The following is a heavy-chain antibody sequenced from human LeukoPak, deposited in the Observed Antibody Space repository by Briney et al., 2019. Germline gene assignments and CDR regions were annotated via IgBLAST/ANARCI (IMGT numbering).Heavy chain of an antibody. J-gene: IGHJ4*02. V-gene: IGHV3-9*01. D-gene: IGHD6-13*01. CDR1: GFTFDDYA. CDR2: ISWNSGSI. CDR3: AKDRVTAAGYYFDY. Sequence: GGSLRLSCAASGFTFDDYAMHWVRHAPGKGLEWVSGISWNSGSIGYADSVKGRFTISRDNAKNSLYLQMNSLRAEDTALYYCAKDRVTAAGYYFDYWGQGTLVTVSS.